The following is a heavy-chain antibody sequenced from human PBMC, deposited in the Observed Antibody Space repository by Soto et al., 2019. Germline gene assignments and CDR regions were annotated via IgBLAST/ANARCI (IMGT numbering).Heavy chain of an antibody. Sequence: QVQLVQSGAEMKKPGASVKVSCKASGYTFTTYGISWVRQAPGQGLEWMGWISAYNGNTHYAQKLQGRVTMTTDTSTSTAYVELRSLRSDDTAVYYCAREHFPATIDGFDYWGQGTLVTVSS. J-gene: IGHJ4*02. CDR1: GYTFTTYG. CDR2: ISAYNGNT. D-gene: IGHD3-3*02. CDR3: AREHFPATIDGFDY. V-gene: IGHV1-18*04.